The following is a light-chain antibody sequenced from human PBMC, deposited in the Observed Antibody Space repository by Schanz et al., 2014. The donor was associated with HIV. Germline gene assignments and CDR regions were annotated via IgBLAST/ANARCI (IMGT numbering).Light chain of an antibody. CDR1: SSDVGVYNY. Sequence: QSVLTQPASVSGSPGQSITISCTGTSSDVGVYNYVSWYQHHPGKAPKLMIFDVSNRPSGVSNRFSGSKSGNTASLTISGLQAEDEADYYCCSYTGSGTLVFGGGTKVTVL. V-gene: IGLV2-14*03. CDR3: CSYTGSGTLV. CDR2: DVS. J-gene: IGLJ2*01.